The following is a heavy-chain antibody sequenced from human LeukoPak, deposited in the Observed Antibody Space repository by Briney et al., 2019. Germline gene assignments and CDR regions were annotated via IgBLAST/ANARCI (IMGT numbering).Heavy chain of an antibody. J-gene: IGHJ6*03. D-gene: IGHD2-2*01. CDR2: IIPIFGTA. Sequence: SVKVSCTASGGTFSSYAISWVRQAPGQGLEWMGRIIPIFGTANYAQKFQGRVTITTDESTSTAYMELSSLRSEDTAVYYCARDLGAPIVVVPAANYYYYYMDVWGKGTTVTVSS. CDR3: ARDLGAPIVVVPAANYYYYYMDV. V-gene: IGHV1-69*05. CDR1: GGTFSSYA.